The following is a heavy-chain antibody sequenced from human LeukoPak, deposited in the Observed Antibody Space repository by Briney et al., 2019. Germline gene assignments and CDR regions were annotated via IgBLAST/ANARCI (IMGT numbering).Heavy chain of an antibody. J-gene: IGHJ4*02. CDR2: IKWDGGRT. Sequence: GGSLRLSCAASGFIFSSYNMNWVRQAPGKGLEWVSGIKWDGGRTGYADSVKGRFTISRDNAKNSLYLQMNSLRAEDTAVYYCASRGIVGRYNYGWDYWGQGTLVTVSS. CDR3: ASRGIVGRYNYGWDY. V-gene: IGHV3-20*04. CDR1: GFIFSSYN. D-gene: IGHD5-18*01.